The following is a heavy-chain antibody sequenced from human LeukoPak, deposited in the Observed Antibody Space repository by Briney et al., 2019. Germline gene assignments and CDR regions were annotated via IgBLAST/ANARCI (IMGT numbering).Heavy chain of an antibody. J-gene: IGHJ4*02. CDR3: ARDSPDGSGTYYNDSPDY. Sequence: ASVKVSCKASGYTFSSYGISWVRQAPGQGLEWMGWISAYNGNTNYRQKLQGRVTMTTDTSTSTAYMDLRSQRSDDTAICYCARDSPDGSGTYYNDSPDYWGQGTLVTVSS. CDR2: ISAYNGNT. CDR1: GYTFSSYG. V-gene: IGHV1-18*01. D-gene: IGHD3-10*01.